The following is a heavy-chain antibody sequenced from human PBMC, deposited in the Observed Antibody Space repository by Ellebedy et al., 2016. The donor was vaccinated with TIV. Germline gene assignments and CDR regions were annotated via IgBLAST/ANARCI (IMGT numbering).Heavy chain of an antibody. Sequence: PGGSLRLSCAASGFTFSSYWMSRVRQAPGEGLEWVANIKYYLSQTYYLDSVKGRFTISRDNAKNSLYLHMNSLRAEDTALYYCARGPAGYNAGKHDFWGQGTLVVVSS. CDR3: ARGPAGYNAGKHDF. CDR1: GFTFSSYW. CDR2: IKYYLSQT. D-gene: IGHD1-14*01. J-gene: IGHJ4*02. V-gene: IGHV3-7*01.